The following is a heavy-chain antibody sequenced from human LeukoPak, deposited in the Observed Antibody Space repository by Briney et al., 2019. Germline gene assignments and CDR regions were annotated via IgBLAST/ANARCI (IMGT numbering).Heavy chain of an antibody. CDR1: GDSINSYY. CDR3: ARGGYGSGSYYDS. J-gene: IGHJ4*02. CDR2: IYASGST. D-gene: IGHD3-10*01. V-gene: IGHV4-4*07. Sequence: SETLSLTCNVSGDSINSYYWNWIRQPAGKGLEWIGRIYASGSTKYNPSLKSRVTMSVDTSKNQFSLKLSSVTAADTAVHYCARGGYGSGSYYDSWGQGTLVTVSS.